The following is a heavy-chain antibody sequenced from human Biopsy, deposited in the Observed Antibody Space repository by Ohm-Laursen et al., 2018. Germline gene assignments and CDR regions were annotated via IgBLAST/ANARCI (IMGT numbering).Heavy chain of an antibody. CDR1: VGTFSNYG. Sequence: SVKVSCKVPVGTFSNYGANWVRQAPGQGLEWLGGNIPILGTGNYAPKFQDRATVAADTSTSTATMELRSLRSDDTAVYYCATKLTGYFHHWGQGTLVIVSS. CDR3: ATKLTGYFHH. J-gene: IGHJ1*01. D-gene: IGHD3-9*01. CDR2: NIPILGTG. V-gene: IGHV1-69*06.